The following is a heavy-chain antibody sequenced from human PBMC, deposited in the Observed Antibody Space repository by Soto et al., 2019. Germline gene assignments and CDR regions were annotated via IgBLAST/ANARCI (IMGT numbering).Heavy chain of an antibody. D-gene: IGHD6-6*01. CDR2: IYYSGST. CDR1: GGSISSGDYY. V-gene: IGHV4-30-4*01. J-gene: IGHJ5*02. CDR3: ARGGAYSSSPVGFDP. Sequence: QVQLQESGPGLVKPSQTLSLTCTVSGGSISSGDYYWSWIRQPPGKGLEWIGYIYYSGSTYYNPSLKSRVTISVDTSKNQFSLKLSSVTAADTPVYYCARGGAYSSSPVGFDPWGQGTLVTVSS.